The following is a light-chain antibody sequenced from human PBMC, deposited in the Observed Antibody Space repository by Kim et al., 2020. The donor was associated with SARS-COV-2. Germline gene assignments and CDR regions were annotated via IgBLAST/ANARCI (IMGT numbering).Light chain of an antibody. CDR2: GAS. CDR3: QQYGSPPQT. J-gene: IGKJ1*01. CDR1: QTVSRNF. V-gene: IGKV3-20*01. Sequence: PGERASLSCAASQTVSRNFLAWYQQKPGQAPRLLIYGASTRATGTPDRFSGSGTETHFTLTISRLEAEDFAVYFCQQYGSPPQTFGQGTKVDIK.